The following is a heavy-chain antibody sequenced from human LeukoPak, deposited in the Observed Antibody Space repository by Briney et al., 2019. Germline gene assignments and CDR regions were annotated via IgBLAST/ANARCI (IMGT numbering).Heavy chain of an antibody. J-gene: IGHJ4*02. CDR1: GFIFNNNA. V-gene: IGHV3-23*01. D-gene: IGHD3-3*01. CDR3: ARGGDFWSAYFDY. CDR2: ISGGGGST. Sequence: GGSLRLSCAASGFIFNNNAMSWVRQAPGKGLEWVSAISGGGGSTYYADSVKGRFTISRDNSKNALYLQMNSLRAEDTAVYYCARGGDFWSAYFDYWGQGTLVTVSS.